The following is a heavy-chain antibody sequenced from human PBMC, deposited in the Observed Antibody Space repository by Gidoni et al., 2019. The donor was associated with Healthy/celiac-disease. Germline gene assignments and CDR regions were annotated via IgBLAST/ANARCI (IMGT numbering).Heavy chain of an antibody. CDR3: ARDVRSSGGDCFDY. V-gene: IGHV3-33*01. Sequence: QVQLVESGGGVVQPGWSLRLSCAASGFTFSSYGMHWVRQAPGKGLEWVAVIWYDGSNKYYADSVKGRFTISRDNSKNTLYLQMNSLRAEDTAVYYCARDVRSSGGDCFDYWGQGTLVTVSS. J-gene: IGHJ4*02. CDR2: IWYDGSNK. D-gene: IGHD2-15*01. CDR1: GFTFSSYG.